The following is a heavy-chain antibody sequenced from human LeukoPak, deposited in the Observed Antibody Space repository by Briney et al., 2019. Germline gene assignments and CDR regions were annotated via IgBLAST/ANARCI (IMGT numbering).Heavy chain of an antibody. CDR2: INPSGGST. D-gene: IGHD3-22*01. V-gene: IGHV1-46*01. CDR3: ARDGSGYPIYYYMDV. J-gene: IGHJ6*03. Sequence: ASVKVSCKASGYTFTSYYMHWVRQAPGQGLEWMGIINPSGGSTSYAQKFQGRVTMTRDMSTSTVYMELGSLRSEDTAVYYCARDGSGYPIYYYMDVWGKGTTVTVSS. CDR1: GYTFTSYY.